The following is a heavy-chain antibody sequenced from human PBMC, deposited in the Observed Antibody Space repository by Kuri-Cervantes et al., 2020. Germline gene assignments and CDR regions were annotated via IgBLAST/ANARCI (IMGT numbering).Heavy chain of an antibody. V-gene: IGHV1-18*01. CDR2: ISGYNGNT. CDR1: GYTFTSYG. CDR3: ARDPGYCSSTSCYEDYYYYMDV. Sequence: ASVKVSCKASGYTFTSYGVTWVRQAPGQGLEWMGWISGYNGNTNYAQNLQGRVTLTTDRFTSTAYMELRSLRSEDTAVYYCARDPGYCSSTSCYEDYYYYMDVWGKGTTVTVSS. J-gene: IGHJ6*03. D-gene: IGHD2-2*03.